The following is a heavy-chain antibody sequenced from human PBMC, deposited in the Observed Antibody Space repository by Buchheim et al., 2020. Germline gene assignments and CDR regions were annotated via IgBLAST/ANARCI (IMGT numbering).Heavy chain of an antibody. CDR2: INYRGSA. CDR3: GGVPIFGVIHGPNYYYYYYMDV. D-gene: IGHD3-3*01. CDR1: GGSVSSSSYY. Sequence: QVQLQESGPGLVKPSETLSLTCTVSGGSVSSSSYYWSWIRQPPGKGLEWIGYINYRGSANYNPSLKSRVTISIDTSKNQFSLKLSSVVAADTAVDYCGGVPIFGVIHGPNYYYYYYMDVWGKGTT. J-gene: IGHJ6*03. V-gene: IGHV4-61*01.